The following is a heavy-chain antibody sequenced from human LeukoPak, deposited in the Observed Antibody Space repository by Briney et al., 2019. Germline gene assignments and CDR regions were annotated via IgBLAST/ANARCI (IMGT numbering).Heavy chain of an antibody. J-gene: IGHJ6*02. V-gene: IGHV3-30*14. D-gene: IGHD5-18*01. CDR2: ISNDGSNK. Sequence: GGSLRLSCAASGFTFSNYAMHWVRQAPGKGLEWVAVISNDGSNKYYADSVKGRFTISRDNSKNTVYLQMNSLRAEDTAVYYCARNTAMVDYGMDVWGQGTTVTVSS. CDR3: ARNTAMVDYGMDV. CDR1: GFTFSNYA.